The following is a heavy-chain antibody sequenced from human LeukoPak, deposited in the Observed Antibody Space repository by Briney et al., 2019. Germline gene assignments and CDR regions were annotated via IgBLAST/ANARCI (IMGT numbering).Heavy chain of an antibody. J-gene: IGHJ4*02. CDR3: ARETGSYYDY. CDR2: ISYAGRNK. V-gene: IGHV3-30*03. D-gene: IGHD1-26*01. Sequence: GGSLRLSCAASGFTFSSYGMHWVRQAPGKGLEWVAVISYAGRNKYYADSVKGRFTISRDNSKNTLYLQMNSLRAEDTAVYYCARETGSYYDYWGQGTLVTVSS. CDR1: GFTFSSYG.